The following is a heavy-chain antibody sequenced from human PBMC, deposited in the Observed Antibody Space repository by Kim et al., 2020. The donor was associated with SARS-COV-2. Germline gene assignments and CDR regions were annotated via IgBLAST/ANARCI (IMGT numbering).Heavy chain of an antibody. D-gene: IGHD6-13*01. CDR1: GFTVSDSA. V-gene: IGHV3-73*01. Sequence: GGSLRLSCAASGFTVSDSAMYWVRQASGKGLEWVGRIRSKANSYATAYAASVKGRFTISRDDSKNTAYLQMNSLKTEDTAIYYCTRVPPYSNSWWDAFDIWGQGTMVTVSS. CDR2: IRSKANSYAT. J-gene: IGHJ3*02. CDR3: TRVPPYSNSWWDAFDI.